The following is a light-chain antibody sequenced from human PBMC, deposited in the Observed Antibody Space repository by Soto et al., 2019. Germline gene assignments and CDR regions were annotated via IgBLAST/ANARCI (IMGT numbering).Light chain of an antibody. CDR3: QQLHGYPIT. CDR1: QGIGNA. J-gene: IGKJ5*01. V-gene: IGKV1-17*01. Sequence: IQMTQSPSSLSASVGDRVTISCRASQGIGNALGWYQQKPGKAPKLLIYAASNFQSGVPSRFSGSGSGTHFTLTISSLQPEDFATYYCQQLHGYPITFGQGTRLEIK. CDR2: AAS.